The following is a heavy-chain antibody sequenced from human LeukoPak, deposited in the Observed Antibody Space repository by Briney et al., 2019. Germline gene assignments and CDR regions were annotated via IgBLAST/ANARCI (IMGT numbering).Heavy chain of an antibody. CDR2: ISAYYGNT. CDR3: ARDGGGLCSSTSCYTNWFDP. D-gene: IGHD2-2*02. Sequence: GASVKVPCKASGYTFTRYGISWVRQAPGQGLEWMGWISAYYGNTNYAQKLQGRVTMTTDTSTSTTYMELRSLRSDDTAVYYCARDGGGLCSSTSCYTNWFDPWGQRPLVTVSS. V-gene: IGHV1-18*01. J-gene: IGHJ5*02. CDR1: GYTFTRYG.